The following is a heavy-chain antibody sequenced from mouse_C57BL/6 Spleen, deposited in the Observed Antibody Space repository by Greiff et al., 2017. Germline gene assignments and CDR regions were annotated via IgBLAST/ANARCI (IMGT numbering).Heavy chain of an antibody. CDR1: GYTFTSYW. D-gene: IGHD1-1*01. J-gene: IGHJ4*01. V-gene: IGHV1-50*01. Sequence: QVQLKQPGAELVKPGASVKLSCKASGYTFTSYWMQWVKQRPGQGLAWIGEIDPSDSSTNSHQKFQGKATLTVDPSASTAYMQRSSLTSEDAAVYYCARRGSYYYGSSWAMDYWGQGTSVTVSS. CDR2: IDPSDSST. CDR3: ARRGSYYYGSSWAMDY.